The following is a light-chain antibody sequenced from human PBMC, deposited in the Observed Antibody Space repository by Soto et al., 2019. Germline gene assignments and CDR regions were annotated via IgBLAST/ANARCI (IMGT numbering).Light chain of an antibody. CDR2: DAS. J-gene: IGKJ1*01. CDR1: QSISSW. V-gene: IGKV1-5*01. Sequence: DIQMTQSPSTLSASVGDRVTITCRASQSISSWLTWYQQKPGKAPKLLIYDASSLESGVPSRFSGSGSGTEFTLTISSLQPDDFATYYCQQYNSYASWTFGQ. CDR3: QQYNSYASWT.